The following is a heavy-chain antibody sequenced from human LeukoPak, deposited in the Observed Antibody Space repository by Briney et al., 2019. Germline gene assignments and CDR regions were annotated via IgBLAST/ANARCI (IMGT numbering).Heavy chain of an antibody. CDR2: IHTSVGT. J-gene: IGHJ4*02. D-gene: IGHD3-22*01. Sequence: PSETLSLTCTASGGSIRSFYRSWIRQAAGKGLEWIGRIHTSVGTNYYPSLKGRITMAVDTSKNQFSLKLSSVTAADTAVYYCARAGDSSGYYYNLDYWGQGTLLTVSS. CDR3: ARAGDSSGYYYNLDY. V-gene: IGHV4-4*07. CDR1: GGSIRSFY.